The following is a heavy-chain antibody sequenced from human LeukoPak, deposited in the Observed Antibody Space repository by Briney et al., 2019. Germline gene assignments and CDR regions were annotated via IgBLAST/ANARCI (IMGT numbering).Heavy chain of an antibody. CDR2: IYYSGST. CDR3: AKGYSYGTGYNWFDP. CDR1: GGSISSGGYY. Sequence: PSQTLSLTCTVSGGSISSGGYYWNWIRQHPGKGLEWIAYIYYSGSTYYNPSLKSRFTISVDTSKNQFSLKLSSVTAADTAVYYCAKGYSYGTGYNWFDPWGQGTLVTVSS. D-gene: IGHD5-18*01. V-gene: IGHV4-31*03. J-gene: IGHJ5*02.